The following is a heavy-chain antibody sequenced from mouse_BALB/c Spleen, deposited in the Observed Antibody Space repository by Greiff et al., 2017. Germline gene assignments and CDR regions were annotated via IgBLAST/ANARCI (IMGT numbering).Heavy chain of an antibody. CDR2: IDPSDSYT. Sequence: VQLQQPGAELVKPGASVKLSCKASGYTFTSYWMHWVKQRPGQGLEWIGEIDPSDSYTNYNQKFKGKATLTVDKSSSTAYMQLSSLTSEDSAVYYCAREVRSYYFDYWGQGTTLTVSS. V-gene: IGHV1-69*02. J-gene: IGHJ2*01. D-gene: IGHD1-1*01. CDR1: GYTFTSYW. CDR3: AREVRSYYFDY.